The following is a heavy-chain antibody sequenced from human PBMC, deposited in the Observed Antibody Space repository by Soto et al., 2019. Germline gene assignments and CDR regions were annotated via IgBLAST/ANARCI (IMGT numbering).Heavy chain of an antibody. CDR2: INAGNGNT. Sequence: ASVKVSCKASGYTFTSYAMHWVRQAPGQRLEWMGWINAGNGNTKYSQKFQGRVTITRDTSASTAYIELSSLRSEDTAVYYCARDHLITFGGVIVIPGSYNWFDPWGQGTLVTVSS. D-gene: IGHD3-16*02. V-gene: IGHV1-3*01. CDR3: ARDHLITFGGVIVIPGSYNWFDP. J-gene: IGHJ5*02. CDR1: GYTFTSYA.